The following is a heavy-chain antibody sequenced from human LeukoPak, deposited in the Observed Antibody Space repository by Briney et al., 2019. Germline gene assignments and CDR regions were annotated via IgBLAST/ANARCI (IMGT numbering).Heavy chain of an antibody. J-gene: IGHJ2*01. D-gene: IGHD3-3*01. V-gene: IGHV4-34*01. CDR2: INHSGST. CDR1: GGSFSGHY. Sequence: PSETLSLTCAVYGGSFSGHYWSWIRQPPEKGLEWIGEINHSGSTNYNPSLKSRVAISVDTSKNQFSLRLSSVTAADSAVYYCARAAGSIFGVVVAAADYWYFDLWGRGTLVTVSS. CDR3: ARAAGSIFGVVVAAADYWYFDL.